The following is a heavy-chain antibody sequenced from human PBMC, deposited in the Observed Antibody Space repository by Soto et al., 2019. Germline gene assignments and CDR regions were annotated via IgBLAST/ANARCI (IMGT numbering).Heavy chain of an antibody. CDR1: GGSFSGYY. CDR2: INHSGST. J-gene: IGHJ4*02. D-gene: IGHD2-2*01. V-gene: IGHV4-34*01. CDR3: ARTRGSSPPHY. Sequence: PSETLSLTCAVYGGSFSGYYWSWIRQPPGKGLEWIGEINHSGSTNYNPSLKSRVTISVDTSKNQFSLKLSSVTAADTAVYYCARTRGSSPPHYWGQGTLVTVSS.